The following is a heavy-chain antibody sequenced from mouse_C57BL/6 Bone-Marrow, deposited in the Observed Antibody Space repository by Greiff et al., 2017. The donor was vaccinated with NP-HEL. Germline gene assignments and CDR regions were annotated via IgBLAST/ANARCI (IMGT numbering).Heavy chain of an antibody. J-gene: IGHJ2*01. CDR2: ISGGGGNT. CDR3: ARQYYGSRGYFDY. Sequence: EVQRVESGGGLVKPGGSLKLSCAASGFTFSSYTMSWVRQTPEKRLEWVATISGGGGNTYYPDSVKGRFTISTDNAKNTLYLQMSSLRSEDTALYYCARQYYGSRGYFDYWGQGTTLTVSS. D-gene: IGHD1-1*01. CDR1: GFTFSSYT. V-gene: IGHV5-9*01.